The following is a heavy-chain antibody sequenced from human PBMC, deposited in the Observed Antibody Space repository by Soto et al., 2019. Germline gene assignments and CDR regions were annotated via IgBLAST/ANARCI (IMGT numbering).Heavy chain of an antibody. D-gene: IGHD3-22*01. Sequence: SETLSLTCTVSGGSISTSSYYWGWIRQPPGKGLEWIGSIYYSGSTYYNPSLKSRVTISVDTSKNQFSLKLSSVTAADTAVYYCARDHDSRADYWGQATLVTVST. CDR2: IYYSGST. CDR3: ARDHDSRADY. V-gene: IGHV4-39*01. CDR1: GGSISTSSYY. J-gene: IGHJ4*02.